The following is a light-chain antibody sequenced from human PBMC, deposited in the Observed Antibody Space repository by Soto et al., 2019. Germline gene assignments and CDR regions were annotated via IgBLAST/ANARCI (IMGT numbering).Light chain of an antibody. CDR3: MQALQTPLT. CDR1: QSLLHSNGYNY. CDR2: LGS. V-gene: IGKV2-28*01. J-gene: IGKJ5*01. Sequence: DIVMTQSPLSLPVTPGEPASISCRSSQSLLHSNGYNYFDWYLQKPGQSPQLLIYLGSSRASGVPDRFNASGSGTDFTLKISRVEAEDVGVYYCMQALQTPLTFGLGTRLEIK.